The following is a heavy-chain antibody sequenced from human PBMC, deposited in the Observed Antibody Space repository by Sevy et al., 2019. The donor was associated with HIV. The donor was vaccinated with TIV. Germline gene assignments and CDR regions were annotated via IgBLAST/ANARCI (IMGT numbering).Heavy chain of an antibody. CDR1: GFSFSRHG. V-gene: IGHV3-30*03. J-gene: IGHJ6*02. CDR2: ISNAGSDK. Sequence: GGSLRLSCAAAGFSFSRHGMHWARQAPGKGLEWVAVISNAGSDKVYAESVKGRFTVSRDNSKDTVYLQMNSLRLDDTAVYYCAYSRGRYEGSSWLYYYYIMDVWGQGTTVTVSS. D-gene: IGHD6-13*01. CDR3: AYSRGRYEGSSWLYYYYIMDV.